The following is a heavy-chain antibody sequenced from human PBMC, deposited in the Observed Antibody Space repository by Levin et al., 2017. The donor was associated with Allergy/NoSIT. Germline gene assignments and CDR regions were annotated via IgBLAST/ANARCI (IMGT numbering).Heavy chain of an antibody. CDR1: GFTFSSYG. V-gene: IGHV3-33*03. CDR3: ARYTSRYDGFDV. CDR2: VWFDGSKT. D-gene: IGHD6-25*01. Sequence: LSLTCAASGFTFSSYGMHWVRQAPGKGLEWVAVVWFDGSKTYYPDSVKGRFAISRDNSNNMVYLQMNSLRVEDTALYYCARYTSRYDGFDVWGQGTMVTVSS. J-gene: IGHJ3*01.